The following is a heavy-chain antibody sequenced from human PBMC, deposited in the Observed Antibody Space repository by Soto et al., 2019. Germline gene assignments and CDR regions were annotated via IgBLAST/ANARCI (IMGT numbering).Heavy chain of an antibody. CDR1: GGSISSGGYS. CDR3: ARDRGSGSSYPYYYYAMDV. Sequence: SETLSLTCAVSGGSISSGGYSWTWIRQPPGEGLEWIGYIYNSGSTNYNPSLKSRVTISVDTSKNQFSLELRSVTAADTAVYFCARDRGSGSSYPYYYYAMDVWGQGTTVTVSS. CDR2: IYNSGST. D-gene: IGHD3-10*01. J-gene: IGHJ6*02. V-gene: IGHV4-61*08.